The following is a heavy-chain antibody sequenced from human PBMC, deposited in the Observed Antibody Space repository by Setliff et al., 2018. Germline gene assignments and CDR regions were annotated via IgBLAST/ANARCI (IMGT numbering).Heavy chain of an antibody. V-gene: IGHV3-23*01. J-gene: IGHJ3*02. D-gene: IGHD6-13*01. CDR3: ARDPRLLYSSRWYEGWAFDI. CDR2: ISGSGGST. CDR1: EFTFSSYA. Sequence: PGGSLRLSCTASEFTFSSYAMSWVRQAPGKGLEWVSSISGSGGSTYYADSVKGRFTISRDNAKNSVFLQMNSLRAEDTAVYYCARDPRLLYSSRWYEGWAFDIWGQGTMVTVSS.